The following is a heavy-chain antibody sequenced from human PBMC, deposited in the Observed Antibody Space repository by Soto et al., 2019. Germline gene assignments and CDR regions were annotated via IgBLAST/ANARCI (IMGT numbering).Heavy chain of an antibody. CDR3: AKSGLVGATQRLAYGMDV. Sequence: GGSLRLSCAASGFTFSSYAMSWVRQAPGKGLEWVSAISGSGGSTYYADSGKGRFTISRDNSKNTLYLQMNSLRAEDTAVYYCAKSGLVGATQRLAYGMDVWGQGTTVTVSS. D-gene: IGHD1-26*01. CDR1: GFTFSSYA. CDR2: ISGSGGST. J-gene: IGHJ6*02. V-gene: IGHV3-23*01.